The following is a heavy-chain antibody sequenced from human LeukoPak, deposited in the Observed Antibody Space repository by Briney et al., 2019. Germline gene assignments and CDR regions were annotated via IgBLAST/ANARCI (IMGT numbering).Heavy chain of an antibody. Sequence: GGCLRLSCAAAGFTFSLYWMHWVRQGPGKGLMWVSRLNEDGSTADYADSVKGRFTMSRDNAKGKVFLEMRSLTVEDTAIYFCVRERIYYSDLAYKERENFDPWGRGTLVTVSS. CDR3: VRERIYYSDLAYKERENFDP. CDR2: LNEDGSTA. CDR1: GFTFSLYW. J-gene: IGHJ5*02. V-gene: IGHV3-74*01. D-gene: IGHD1-26*01.